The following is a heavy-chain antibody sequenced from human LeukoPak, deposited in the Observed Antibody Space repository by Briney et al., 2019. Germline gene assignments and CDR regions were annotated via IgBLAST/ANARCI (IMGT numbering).Heavy chain of an antibody. D-gene: IGHD3-10*01. CDR2: ISAYNGNT. CDR1: GYTFTSYG. V-gene: IGHV1-18*01. J-gene: IGHJ4*02. Sequence: GASVKVSCKASGYTFTSYGISWVRQAPGQGLEWMGWISAYNGNTNYAQKLQGRVTMATDTSTSTAYMELRSLRSDDTAVYYCARDQPYYYGSGSYLGYWGQGTLVTVSS. CDR3: ARDQPYYYGSGSYLGY.